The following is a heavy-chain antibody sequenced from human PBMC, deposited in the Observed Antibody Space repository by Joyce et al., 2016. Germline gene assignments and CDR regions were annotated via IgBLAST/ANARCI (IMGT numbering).Heavy chain of an antibody. Sequence: ELQLVETGGALIQPGGSLGLSCAAAGFIVSSNYRSWVRQAPGKGLEWVSVINSGGSTHYADSVKGRFTISRDNSKNTLYLQMNGLRAEDTAVYYCAGAGLIWGQGTLVTVSS. CDR3: AGAGLI. J-gene: IGHJ4*02. D-gene: IGHD2-21*01. CDR1: GFIVSSNY. V-gene: IGHV3-53*02. CDR2: INSGGST.